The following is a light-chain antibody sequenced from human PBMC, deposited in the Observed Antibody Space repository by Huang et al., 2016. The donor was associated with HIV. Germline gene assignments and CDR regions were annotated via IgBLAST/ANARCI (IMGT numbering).Light chain of an antibody. CDR2: GAS. J-gene: IGKJ1*01. Sequence: EIVLTQSPGTLSLSPGERATLSGRASQSVSSSYLAWYQQKPGQAPRLLIYGASSRATGIRGRFSGGGSGKEFTLSISRLEPEDFAVYYCQQYGSSPLFGQGTKVEIK. CDR1: QSVSSSY. V-gene: IGKV3-20*01. CDR3: QQYGSSPL.